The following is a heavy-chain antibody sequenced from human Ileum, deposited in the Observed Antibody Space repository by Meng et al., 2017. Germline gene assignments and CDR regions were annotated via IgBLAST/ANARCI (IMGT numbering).Heavy chain of an antibody. Sequence: SETLSLTCTVSRGSISGYYWSWIRQTPEKGLEWLGYVFFSGSTFYNPSLRSRLSLSVDTSKSLLSLSLASLTAADTAVYYCARHEFSSKVYFDYWGQGIRV. D-gene: IGHD2-15*01. CDR1: RGSISGYY. CDR2: VFFSGST. V-gene: IGHV4-59*01. CDR3: ARHEFSSKVYFDY. J-gene: IGHJ4*02.